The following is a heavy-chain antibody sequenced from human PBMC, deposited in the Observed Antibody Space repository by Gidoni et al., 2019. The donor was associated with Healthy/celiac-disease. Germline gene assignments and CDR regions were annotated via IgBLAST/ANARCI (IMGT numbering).Heavy chain of an antibody. CDR2: IIPIFGTA. J-gene: IGHJ6*02. CDR3: ARDIYSYGYYYYYGMDV. Sequence: QVQLVQSGAEVKKPGSAVKVSCKASGGTSRSYAISWVRQAPGQGLEWMGGIIPIFGTANYAQKFQGRVTITADESTSTAYMELSSLRSEDTAVYYCARDIYSYGYYYYYGMDVWGQGTTVTVSS. V-gene: IGHV1-69*01. CDR1: GGTSRSYA. D-gene: IGHD5-18*01.